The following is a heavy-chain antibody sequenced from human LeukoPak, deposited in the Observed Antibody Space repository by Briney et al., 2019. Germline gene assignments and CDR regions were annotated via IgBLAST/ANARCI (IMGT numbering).Heavy chain of an antibody. Sequence: PSETLSLTCAVYGGSFSGYYWSWIRQPPGKGLEWIGEINHSGSTNHNPSLKSRVTISVDTSKNQFSLKLSSVTAADTAVYYCARSYDSSGYLSYWGQGTLVTVSS. CDR1: GGSFSGYY. V-gene: IGHV4-34*01. CDR3: ARSYDSSGYLSY. J-gene: IGHJ4*02. CDR2: INHSGST. D-gene: IGHD3-22*01.